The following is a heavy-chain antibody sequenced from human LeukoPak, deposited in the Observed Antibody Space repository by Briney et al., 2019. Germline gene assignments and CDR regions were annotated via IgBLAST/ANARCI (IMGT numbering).Heavy chain of an antibody. J-gene: IGHJ4*02. CDR1: GVTFSSYV. V-gene: IGHV3-48*02. CDR2: INHDAERI. CDR3: VRDNDWAFHY. Sequence: GGSLRLSCAAAGVTFSSYVMSWVRQAPGKGLEWVSYINHDAERIYYADSVKGRFTISRDNADNSLYLQMNSLRDEDTALYYCVRDNDWAFHYWGQGTLVTVSS. D-gene: IGHD3-9*01.